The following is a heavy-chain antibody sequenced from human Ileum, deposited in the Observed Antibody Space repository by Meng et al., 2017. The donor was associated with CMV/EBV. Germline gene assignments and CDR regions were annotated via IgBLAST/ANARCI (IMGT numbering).Heavy chain of an antibody. CDR1: GYSFPPYG. V-gene: IGHV1-18*01. J-gene: IGHJ4*02. D-gene: IGHD7-27*01. CDR2: ISAYSGNT. CDR3: ARDTTGEYDY. Sequence: SCQASGYSFPPYGISWVRQAPGQGLECMGWISAYSGNTKYAQKFQGRVTMTTDTSTSTVYMELSSLRSDDTAVYCCARDTTGEYDYWGQGTLVTVSS.